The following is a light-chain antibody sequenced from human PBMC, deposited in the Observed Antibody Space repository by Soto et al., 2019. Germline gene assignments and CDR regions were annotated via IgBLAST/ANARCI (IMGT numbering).Light chain of an antibody. CDR3: SSFAPSNTWV. V-gene: IGLV2-8*01. CDR2: EVT. J-gene: IGLJ3*02. Sequence: QSALTQPPSASGSPGQSVTISCTGTSSDVGAYNYVSWYQQRAGKAPKLVIYEVTKRPSGVPDRLSGSKSANTASLTVSGLPAEDEADYYCSSFAPSNTWVFGGGTKLTVL. CDR1: SSDVGAYNY.